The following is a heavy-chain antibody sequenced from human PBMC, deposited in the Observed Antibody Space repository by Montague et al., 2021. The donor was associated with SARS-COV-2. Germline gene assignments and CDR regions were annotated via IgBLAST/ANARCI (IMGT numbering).Heavy chain of an antibody. D-gene: IGHD3-10*01. V-gene: IGHV6-1*01. Sequence: FSLKKYNDYAVSVKSRITINPDTSKNQFSLQLNSVTPEDTAVYYCARGLWFGELLNRYYYYGMDVWGQGTTVTVSS. CDR2: FSLKKYN. J-gene: IGHJ6*02. CDR3: ARGLWFGELLNRYYYYGMDV.